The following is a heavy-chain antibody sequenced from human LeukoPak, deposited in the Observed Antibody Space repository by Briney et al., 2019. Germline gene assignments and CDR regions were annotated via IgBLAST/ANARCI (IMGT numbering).Heavy chain of an antibody. Sequence: ASVKVSCKPSGYTFTSYDINWVRQATGQGLEWMGWINPNSGNTGYAQKFQGRVTITRSISITTAYIELSSLRPDDTAVYYCARGEGWSDYYRSLAYWGQGTLVTVSS. CDR1: GYTFTSYD. CDR2: INPNSGNT. D-gene: IGHD3-3*01. CDR3: ARGEGWSDYYRSLAY. V-gene: IGHV1-8*03. J-gene: IGHJ4*02.